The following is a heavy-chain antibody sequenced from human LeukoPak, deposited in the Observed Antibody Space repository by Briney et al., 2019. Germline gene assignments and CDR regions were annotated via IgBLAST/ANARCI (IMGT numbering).Heavy chain of an antibody. CDR2: ITTSDGNT. CDR1: GSTFSSYT. D-gene: IGHD7-27*01. V-gene: IGHV3-23*01. Sequence: GGSLRLSCAASGSTFSSYTMSWVRQAPGKGLEWVSTITTSDGNTYYADSVKGRFTVSRDNSKNTLFPQMNSLRAEDTAVYYCAKDGGLWVSAHWGDSWGRGTLVTVSS. J-gene: IGHJ4*02. CDR3: AKDGGLWVSAHWGDS.